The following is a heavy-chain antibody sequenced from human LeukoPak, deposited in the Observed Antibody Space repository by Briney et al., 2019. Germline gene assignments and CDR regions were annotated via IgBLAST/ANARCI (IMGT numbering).Heavy chain of an antibody. V-gene: IGHV4-4*07. D-gene: IGHD2-15*01. CDR3: ARGRYSNGY. Sequence: SETLSLTCSVSGGSLTSHYWTWIRQPAGKGLEWIVRFYNSGSTYYNPSLKSRVTISVDTSKNRFSLKLSPVTAADTAVYYCARGRYSNGYWGQGTLVTVSS. J-gene: IGHJ4*02. CDR1: GGSLTSHY. CDR2: FYNSGST.